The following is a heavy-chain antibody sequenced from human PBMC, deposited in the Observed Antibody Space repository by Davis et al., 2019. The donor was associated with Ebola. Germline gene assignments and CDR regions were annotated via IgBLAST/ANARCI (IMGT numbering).Heavy chain of an antibody. CDR3: ARHEAPLGWYFDL. D-gene: IGHD7-27*01. J-gene: IGHJ2*01. CDR2: IFYSGST. CDR1: GGSIRSSGHY. Sequence: SETLSLTCTVSGGSIRSSGHYWGWIRQPPGKGLEWIGSIFYSGSTYYTPSLKSRVTLSVDTSKNQFSLKLSSVTAADTAVYYCARHEAPLGWYFDLWGRGTLVTVSS. V-gene: IGHV4-39*01.